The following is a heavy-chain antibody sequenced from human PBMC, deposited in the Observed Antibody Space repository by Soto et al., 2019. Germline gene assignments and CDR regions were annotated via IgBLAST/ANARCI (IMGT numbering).Heavy chain of an antibody. V-gene: IGHV3-23*01. CDR1: GFTFSSYA. D-gene: IGHD2-2*01. J-gene: IGHJ4*02. Sequence: PGGSLRLSCAASGFTFSSYAMSWVRQAPGKGLEWVSAISGSGGSTYYADSVKGRFTISRDDSKNTLYLQMNSLRAEDTAVYYCASWDIVVVPAAEAYFDYWGQGTLVTVS. CDR3: ASWDIVVVPAAEAYFDY. CDR2: ISGSGGST.